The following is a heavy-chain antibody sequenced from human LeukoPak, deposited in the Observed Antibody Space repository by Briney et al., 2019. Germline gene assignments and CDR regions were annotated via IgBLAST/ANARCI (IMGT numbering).Heavy chain of an antibody. CDR1: GFTFSSYE. Sequence: QPGGSLRLSXAASGFTFSSYEMNWVRQAPGKGLEWGSYISSSGSTIYYADSVKGRFTISRDNAKNSLYLQMNSLRAEDTAVYYCARDVDSSSLMFDYYYYMDVWGKGTTVTVSS. V-gene: IGHV3-48*03. J-gene: IGHJ6*03. D-gene: IGHD6-13*01. CDR2: ISSSGSTI. CDR3: ARDVDSSSLMFDYYYYMDV.